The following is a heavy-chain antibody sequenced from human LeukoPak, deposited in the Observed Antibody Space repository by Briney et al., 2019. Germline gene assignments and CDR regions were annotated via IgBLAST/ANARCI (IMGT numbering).Heavy chain of an antibody. V-gene: IGHV1-18*04. J-gene: IGHJ4*02. CDR2: ISAYNGNT. Sequence: ASVKVSCKASGYTFIGYYIHWVRQAPGQGLEWMGWISAYNGNTNYAQKLQGRVTMTTDTSTSTAYMELRSLRSDDTAAYYCARDRPNSGLLWRWGQGTLVTVSS. D-gene: IGHD2-21*01. CDR1: GYTFIGYY. CDR3: ARDRPNSGLLWR.